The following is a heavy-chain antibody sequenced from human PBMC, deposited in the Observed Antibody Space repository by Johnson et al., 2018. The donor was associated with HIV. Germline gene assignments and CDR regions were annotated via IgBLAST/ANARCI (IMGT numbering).Heavy chain of an antibody. D-gene: IGHD1-26*01. CDR1: GFTFDDYG. J-gene: IGHJ3*02. CDR3: AGASVQWELRDYDAFDI. V-gene: IGHV3-20*04. Sequence: VLLVESGGGLVQPGRSLRLSCAASGFTFDDYGMSWVRQVPGKGLEWVSGINWNGGSTGYADSVKGRGTISRDNAKNSLYLQMNGLRAEDTALYYCAGASVQWELRDYDAFDIWGQGTMVTVSS. CDR2: INWNGGST.